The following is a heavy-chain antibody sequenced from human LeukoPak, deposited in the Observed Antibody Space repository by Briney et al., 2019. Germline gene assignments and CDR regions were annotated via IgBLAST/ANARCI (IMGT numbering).Heavy chain of an antibody. CDR2: FDPEDGET. J-gene: IGHJ6*03. CDR1: GYTLTELS. Sequence: GASVKVSCKVSGYTLTELSMHWVRQAPGKGLEWMGGFDPEDGETIYAQKFQGRVTMTEDTSTDTAYMGLSSLRSEDTAVYYCATAANNIVATTAYYYYYMDVWGKGTTVTVSS. D-gene: IGHD5-12*01. CDR3: ATAANNIVATTAYYYYYMDV. V-gene: IGHV1-24*01.